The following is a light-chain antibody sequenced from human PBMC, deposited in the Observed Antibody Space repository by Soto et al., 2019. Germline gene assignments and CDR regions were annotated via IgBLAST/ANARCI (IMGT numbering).Light chain of an antibody. V-gene: IGKV3-11*01. CDR3: QQFSIWPPT. J-gene: IGKJ1*01. CDR1: QSIRSF. Sequence: EIVLTQSPPPLSKSPGERATLSCRASQSIRSFLAWYQQKPGQASRLLIHDSSDRATGIPARFTGSGSGTDFPLTISSLEPDDFAVYYCQQFSIWPPTLGQGTKVE. CDR2: DSS.